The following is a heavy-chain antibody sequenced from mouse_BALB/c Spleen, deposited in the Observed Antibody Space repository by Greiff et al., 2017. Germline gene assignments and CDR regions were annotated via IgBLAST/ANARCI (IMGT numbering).Heavy chain of an antibody. Sequence: EVKLMESGGGLVQPGGSRKLSCAASGFTFSSFGMHWVRQAPEKGLEWVAYISSGSSTIYYADTVKGRFTISRDNPKNTLFLQMTSLRSEDTAMYYCARGYGNYPPFAYWGQGTLVTVSA. CDR1: GFTFSSFG. CDR3: ARGYGNYPPFAY. D-gene: IGHD2-10*02. CDR2: ISSGSSTI. V-gene: IGHV5-17*02. J-gene: IGHJ3*01.